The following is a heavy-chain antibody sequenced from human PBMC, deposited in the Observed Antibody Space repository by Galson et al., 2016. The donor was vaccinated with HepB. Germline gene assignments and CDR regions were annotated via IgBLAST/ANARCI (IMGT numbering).Heavy chain of an antibody. D-gene: IGHD3-9*01. Sequence: SLRLSCAASGFTFNTYSMNWVRQAPGKGLEWVSSISGTSTYIYYADSVKGRFTISRDNAKNPLYLRMNDVRAEDTAVYYCARDHRGMIRFFDWSTHFDSWGQGTLVTVSS. CDR1: GFTFNTYS. V-gene: IGHV3-21*01. CDR3: ARDHRGMIRFFDWSTHFDS. J-gene: IGHJ4*02. CDR2: ISGTSTYI.